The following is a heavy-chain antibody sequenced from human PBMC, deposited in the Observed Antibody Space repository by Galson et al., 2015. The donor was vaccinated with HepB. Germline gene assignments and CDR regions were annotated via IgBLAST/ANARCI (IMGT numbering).Heavy chain of an antibody. Sequence: SVKVSCKASEYTFTSYYMHWVRQAPGQGLEWMGIINPSGGSTSYAQKFQGRVTMTRDTSTSTVYMELSSLRSEDTAVYYCARDHQYYYGSGSYDYYYGMDVWGQGTTVTVSS. CDR3: ARDHQYYYGSGSYDYYYGMDV. V-gene: IGHV1-46*01. J-gene: IGHJ6*02. CDR1: EYTFTSYY. D-gene: IGHD3-10*01. CDR2: INPSGGST.